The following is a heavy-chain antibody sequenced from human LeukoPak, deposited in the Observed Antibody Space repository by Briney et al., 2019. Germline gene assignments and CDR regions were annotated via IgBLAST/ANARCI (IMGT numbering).Heavy chain of an antibody. V-gene: IGHV4-61*02. Sequence: SETLSLTCSISGGSISRCSYYWSWIRQPAGKGLEWIGRIYTSGSTNYNPSLKSRVTMSVDTSKNQFSLKLSSVTAADTAVYYCARGAYCGGDCYSDVWNYYYYMDVWGKGTTVTISS. CDR2: IYTSGST. CDR3: ARGAYCGGDCYSDVWNYYYYMDV. CDR1: GGSISRCSYY. J-gene: IGHJ6*03. D-gene: IGHD2-21*02.